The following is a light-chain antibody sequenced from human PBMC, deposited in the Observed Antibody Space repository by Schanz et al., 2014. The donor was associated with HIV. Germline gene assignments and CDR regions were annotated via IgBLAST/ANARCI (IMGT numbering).Light chain of an antibody. Sequence: DIQMTQSPSTLSASVGDRVTITCRASQSISNWLAWYQQKPGMAPKLLIYEASNLKSGVPSRFSGSGSGTTFTLTISSLQPDDFATYYCQQYNRYSATFGPGTNLELK. CDR2: EAS. V-gene: IGKV1-5*01. CDR3: QQYNRYSAT. J-gene: IGKJ2*01. CDR1: QSISNW.